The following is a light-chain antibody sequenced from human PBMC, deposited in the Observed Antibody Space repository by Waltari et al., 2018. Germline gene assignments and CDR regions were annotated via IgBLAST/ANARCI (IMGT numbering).Light chain of an antibody. CDR3: GAFIISTTGI. J-gene: IGLJ2*01. Sequence: QSALTQPDSVSGSPGQSITISCTGTSSDVGGYKYVSCYHQDPGKAPKVIIYDAINRPSGLSNLFSGSKSGNSASLTIAGVQAEDESDYYCGAFIISTTGIFGGGTRLTVL. V-gene: IGLV2-14*03. CDR1: SSDVGGYKY. CDR2: DAI.